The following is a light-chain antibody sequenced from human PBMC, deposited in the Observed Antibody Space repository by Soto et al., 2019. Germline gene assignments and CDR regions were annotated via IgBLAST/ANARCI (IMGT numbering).Light chain of an antibody. CDR3: QQHDNWPLT. CDR2: GVS. V-gene: IGKV3D-15*01. J-gene: IGKJ5*01. Sequence: EIVMTQSPATLSVSPGERATISCRASQSVSSNLAWYQQKPGQAPRLLIYGVSTRATGIPARFSGSGSGTEFTLTISSLQSEDFAVYYCQQHDNWPLTFGQGTRVE. CDR1: QSVSSN.